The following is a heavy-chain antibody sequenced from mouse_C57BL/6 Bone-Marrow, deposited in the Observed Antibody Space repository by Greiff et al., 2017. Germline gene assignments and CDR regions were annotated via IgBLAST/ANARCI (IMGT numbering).Heavy chain of an antibody. CDR3: ARVYGRGAMDY. D-gene: IGHD1-1*01. CDR1: GFSLTSYG. Sequence: VKLEESGPGLVAPSQSLSLTCTVSGFSLTSYGVDWVRQSPGKGLEWLGVIWGVGSTNYNSALKSRLSISKDNSKSPVFCKRTSLQTDDTAMYYCARVYGRGAMDYWGQGTSVTVSA. CDR2: IWGVGST. J-gene: IGHJ4*01. V-gene: IGHV2-6*01.